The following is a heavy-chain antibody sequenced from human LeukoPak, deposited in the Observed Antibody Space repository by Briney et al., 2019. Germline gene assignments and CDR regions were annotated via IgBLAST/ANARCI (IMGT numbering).Heavy chain of an antibody. D-gene: IGHD6-19*01. CDR2: IYYSGSA. CDR1: RGSISSGGHY. CDR3: ARHLGSGWYGY. J-gene: IGHJ4*02. Sequence: SQTLSLTCTVSRGSISSGGHYWSWIRQHPAKGLEWIGYIYYSGSAYYNPSLESRVTISIDTSKNQFSLKLTSVTAADTAVYYCARHLGSGWYGYWGQGTLVTVSS. V-gene: IGHV4-31*03.